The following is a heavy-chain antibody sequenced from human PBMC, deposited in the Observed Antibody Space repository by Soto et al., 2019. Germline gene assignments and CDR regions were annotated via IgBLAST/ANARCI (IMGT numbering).Heavy chain of an antibody. CDR3: ARASRGGYLDWFDP. J-gene: IGHJ5*02. CDR2: IYYSGST. Sequence: SETLSLTCTVSGGSISSSSYYWGWIRQPPGKGLEWIGSIYYSGSTYYNPSLKGRVTISVDTSKNQFSLKLGSVTAADTAVYYCARASRGGYLDWFDPWGQGTLVTVSS. D-gene: IGHD3-16*02. CDR1: GGSISSSSYY. V-gene: IGHV4-39*01.